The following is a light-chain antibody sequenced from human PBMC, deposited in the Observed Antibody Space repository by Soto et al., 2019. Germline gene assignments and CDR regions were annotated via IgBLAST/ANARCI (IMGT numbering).Light chain of an antibody. J-gene: IGLJ2*01. Sequence: QSALTQPPSASGSPGQSVTISCTGTSSDVGAYNSVSWYQQHPGKAPKLIIYEVSKRPSGVPDRFSGSKSGNTASLTVSGLQAGDEADYYCSSYGGSNNLPFGGGTKLTVL. CDR1: SSDVGAYNS. CDR2: EVS. CDR3: SSYGGSNNLP. V-gene: IGLV2-8*01.